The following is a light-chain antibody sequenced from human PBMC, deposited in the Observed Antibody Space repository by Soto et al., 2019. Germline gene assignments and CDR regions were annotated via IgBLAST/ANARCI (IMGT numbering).Light chain of an antibody. J-gene: IGLJ1*01. CDR2: EVS. Sequence: QSVLTQPASVSGSRGQSITISCTGTSSDVGSYDYVSWYQQHPGKAPKLMIYEVSNRPSGVSNHFSGSKSGNTASLTISGLQAEEEADYYCSSYTSSSTLYVFGTGTKVTVL. CDR3: SSYTSSSTLYV. V-gene: IGLV2-14*01. CDR1: SSDVGSYDY.